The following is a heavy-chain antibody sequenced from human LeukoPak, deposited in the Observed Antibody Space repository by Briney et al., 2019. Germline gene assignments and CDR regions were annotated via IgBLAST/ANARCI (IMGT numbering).Heavy chain of an antibody. Sequence: GGSLRLSCAASGFTFSSYAMSWVRQAPGKGLEWVSVIYSGGSTYYADSVKGRFTISRDNSKNTLYLQMNSLRAEDTAVYYCASAPTTDYYYGMDVWGKGTTVTVSS. D-gene: IGHD1-26*01. CDR2: IYSGGST. CDR1: GFTFSSYA. CDR3: ASAPTTDYYYGMDV. J-gene: IGHJ6*04. V-gene: IGHV3-53*01.